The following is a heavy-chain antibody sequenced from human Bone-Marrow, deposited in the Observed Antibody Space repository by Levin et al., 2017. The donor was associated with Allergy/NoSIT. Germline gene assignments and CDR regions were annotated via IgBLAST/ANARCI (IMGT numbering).Heavy chain of an antibody. CDR3: AREPNVESGLGAGVPFDI. D-gene: IGHD3-16*01. CDR1: GFTFDDYG. J-gene: IGHJ3*02. Sequence: PGGSLRLSCAASGFTFDDYGMGWVRQVPGKGLEWVSGINWNGGSTVYADSVKGRFTISRDTAKKSLYLQMNRLRVEDTAFYHWAREPNVESGLGAGVPFDIWGQGTMVTVSS. CDR2: INWNGGST. V-gene: IGHV3-20*01.